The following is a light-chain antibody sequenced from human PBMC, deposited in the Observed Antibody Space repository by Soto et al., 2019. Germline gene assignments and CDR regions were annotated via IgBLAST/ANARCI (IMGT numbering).Light chain of an antibody. CDR1: SSDVGNYNY. J-gene: IGLJ2*01. CDR3: HSNAGIFEL. CDR2: DVV. V-gene: IGLV2-11*01. Sequence: QSALTQPRSVSGSPGQSVTISCTGSSSDVGNYNYVSWYQQHPGKVPKLRIYDVVKRPSGGPDRFSGSKSGNTASLTISGLQAEDEAAYYCHSNAGIFELFGEGTKLTVL.